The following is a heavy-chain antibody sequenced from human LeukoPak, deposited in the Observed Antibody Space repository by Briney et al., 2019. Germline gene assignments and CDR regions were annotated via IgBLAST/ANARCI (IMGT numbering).Heavy chain of an antibody. D-gene: IGHD3-22*01. CDR3: ARDSSGYPSDAFNI. CDR1: GFTFSNYW. V-gene: IGHV3-7*01. J-gene: IGHJ3*02. CDR2: IKQDGSEK. Sequence: GGSLRLSCAASGFTFSNYWMGWVRQAPGKGLEWVANIKQDGSEKYYVDSVKGRFTISRDNAKNSLYLQMNSLRAEDTAVYYCARDSSGYPSDAFNIWGQGTMVTVSS.